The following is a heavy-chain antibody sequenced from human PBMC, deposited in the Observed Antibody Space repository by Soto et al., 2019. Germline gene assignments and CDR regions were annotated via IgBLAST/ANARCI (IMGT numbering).Heavy chain of an antibody. CDR1: GYNFASFW. CDR2: IYPEDSDI. D-gene: IGHD4-17*01. J-gene: IGHJ4*02. Sequence: PGESLKISCEASGYNFASFWIGWVRQMPGKGLEWMGIIYPEDSDIRYSPSFQGQVTISADKSISTAYLQWNSLKASDTAMYFCTRPYGDPYWGQGTLVTVSS. CDR3: TRPYGDPY. V-gene: IGHV5-51*01.